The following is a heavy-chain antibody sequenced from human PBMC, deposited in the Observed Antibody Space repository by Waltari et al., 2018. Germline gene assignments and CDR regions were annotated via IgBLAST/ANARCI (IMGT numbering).Heavy chain of an antibody. V-gene: IGHV3-9*01. CDR2: INWNSGSI. CDR3: AKEGKYASGWAYFDY. CDR1: GFIFAYYV. J-gene: IGHJ4*02. Sequence: EVQLVESGGGLVQPGTSLRPSCVASGFIFAYYVLYRVRQAPGKGLEWVSGINWNSGSIAYADSVKGRFIISRDNAKNSLYLQLNSLRPEDTALYYCAKEGKYASGWAYFDYWGQGTLVTVSS. D-gene: IGHD6-19*01.